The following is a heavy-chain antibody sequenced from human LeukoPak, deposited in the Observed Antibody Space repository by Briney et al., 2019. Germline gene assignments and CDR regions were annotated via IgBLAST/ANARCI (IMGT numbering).Heavy chain of an antibody. D-gene: IGHD6-19*01. CDR1: GYTFTGYY. CDR2: INPNSGGT. V-gene: IGHV1-2*02. Sequence: ASVKVSCKASGYTFTGYYMHWVRQAPGQGLEWMGWINPNSGGTNYAQKFQGRVTMTRDTSISTAYMELSRLRSDDTAVYYCASNFGSGWYQAGGATYWGQGTLVTVSS. CDR3: ASNFGSGWYQAGGATY. J-gene: IGHJ4*02.